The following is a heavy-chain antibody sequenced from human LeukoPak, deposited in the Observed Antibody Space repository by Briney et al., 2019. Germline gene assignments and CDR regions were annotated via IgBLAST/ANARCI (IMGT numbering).Heavy chain of an antibody. D-gene: IGHD6-19*01. V-gene: IGHV4-34*01. CDR2: INHSGST. Sequence: SETLSLTCAVYGGSFSGYYWSWIRQPPGKGLEWIGEINHSGSTNYNPSLKSRVTISVDTSKNQFSLKLSSVTAADTAVYYCARESVAGNFDYWGQGTLVTVSS. J-gene: IGHJ4*02. CDR1: GGSFSGYY. CDR3: ARESVAGNFDY.